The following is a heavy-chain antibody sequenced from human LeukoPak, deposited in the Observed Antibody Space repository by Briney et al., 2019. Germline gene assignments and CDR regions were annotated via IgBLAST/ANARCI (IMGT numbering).Heavy chain of an antibody. J-gene: IGHJ3*02. Sequence: LRASVKVSCKASGYTFTSYGISWVRQAPGQGLEWMGWISAYNGNTNYAQKLQGRVTMTTDTSTSTAYMELRSLRSDDTAVYYCARHLAVGATSFEAFDIWGQGTMVTVSS. D-gene: IGHD1-26*01. V-gene: IGHV1-18*01. CDR2: ISAYNGNT. CDR1: GYTFTSYG. CDR3: ARHLAVGATSFEAFDI.